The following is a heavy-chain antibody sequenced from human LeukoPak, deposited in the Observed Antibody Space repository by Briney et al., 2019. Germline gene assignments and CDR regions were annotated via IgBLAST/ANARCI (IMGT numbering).Heavy chain of an antibody. CDR3: ARYLYCSSTSCYPRNAFDI. D-gene: IGHD2-2*01. CDR1: GYTFTSYD. Sequence: ASVKVSCKASGYTFTSYDINWVRQATGQGLEWMGWMNPNSGNIGYAQKFQGRVTITGNTSISTAYMELSSLRSEDTAVYYCARYLYCSSTSCYPRNAFDIWGQGTMVTVSS. V-gene: IGHV1-8*03. CDR2: MNPNSGNI. J-gene: IGHJ3*02.